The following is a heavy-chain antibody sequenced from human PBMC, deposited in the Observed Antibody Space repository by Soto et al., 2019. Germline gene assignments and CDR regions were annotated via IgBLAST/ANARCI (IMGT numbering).Heavy chain of an antibody. CDR3: AKNQGVELVPLATVDWFDP. V-gene: IGHV3-23*01. D-gene: IGHD1-26*01. CDR1: GFIFENFG. Sequence: GGSLRLSCAASGFIFENFGMSWVRQAPGKGLEWISSISGSGFKKYYADSVKGRFTISRDNSKSTVYLELNNLGAEDTAVYHCAKNQGVELVPLATVDWFDPWGQGSVVTVSS. J-gene: IGHJ5*02. CDR2: ISGSGFKK.